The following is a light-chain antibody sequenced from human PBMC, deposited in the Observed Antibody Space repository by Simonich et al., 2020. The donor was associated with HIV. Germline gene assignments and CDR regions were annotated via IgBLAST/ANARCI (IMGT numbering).Light chain of an antibody. V-gene: IGKV4-1*01. Sequence: DIVMTQSPDSLAVSLGERATINCKSSQSILYSSNNKNFLAWYQQKPGQPPELLIYWASTRESGVPDRFSGSGSGTDFTLTISGLQAEDVAVYYCQQYYSTPRTFGQGTKVEIK. CDR1: QSILYSSNNKNF. CDR3: QQYYSTPRT. J-gene: IGKJ1*01. CDR2: WAS.